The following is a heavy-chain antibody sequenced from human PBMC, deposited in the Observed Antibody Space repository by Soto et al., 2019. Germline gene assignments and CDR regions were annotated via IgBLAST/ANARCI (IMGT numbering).Heavy chain of an antibody. J-gene: IGHJ6*02. CDR2: ISYDGSNK. D-gene: IGHD3-3*02. CDR3: ARPFLEWLLTPGMDV. Sequence: EWSLRFSCAASGFTFSSYAMHWVRQAPGKGLEWVAVISYDGSNKYYADSVKGRFTISRDNSKNTLYLQMNSLRAEDTAVYYCARPFLEWLLTPGMDVWGQGTTVTVSS. CDR1: GFTFSSYA. V-gene: IGHV3-30-3*01.